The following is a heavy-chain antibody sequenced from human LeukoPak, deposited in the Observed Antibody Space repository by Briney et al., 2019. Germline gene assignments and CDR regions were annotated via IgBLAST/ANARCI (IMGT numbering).Heavy chain of an antibody. CDR2: ISSSGSYI. V-gene: IGHV3-48*03. J-gene: IGHJ4*02. Sequence: GGSLRLSRAASVSTFSRKEMNWLRQAPGKGREWVSYISSSGSYIYSVDSVKGRFTISRDKAKNSLYLQMNSLRADDTAAYYCARGRDGYNFDYWGQGTLVTVSS. CDR3: ARGRDGYNFDY. D-gene: IGHD5-24*01. CDR1: VSTFSRKE.